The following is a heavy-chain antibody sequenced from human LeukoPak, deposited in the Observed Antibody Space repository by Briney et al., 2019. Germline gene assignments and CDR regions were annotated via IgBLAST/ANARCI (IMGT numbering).Heavy chain of an antibody. CDR2: INWNGGST. CDR3: ARAQDRFFDY. J-gene: IGHJ4*02. D-gene: IGHD3-3*01. Sequence: GGSLRLSCAASGFTFDDYGMSWVRQAPGKGLEWVSGINWNGGSTGYADSVKGRFTISRDNAKNSLYLQMNSLRADDTAVYYCARAQDRFFDYWGQGTLVTVSS. CDR1: GFTFDDYG. V-gene: IGHV3-20*04.